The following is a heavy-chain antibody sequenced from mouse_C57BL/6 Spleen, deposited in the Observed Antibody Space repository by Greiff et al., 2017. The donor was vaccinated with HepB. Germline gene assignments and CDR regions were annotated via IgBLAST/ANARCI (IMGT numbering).Heavy chain of an antibody. J-gene: IGHJ2*01. CDR3: ARGIYYYGSSYLFDY. V-gene: IGHV1-55*01. D-gene: IGHD1-1*01. CDR1: GYTFTSYW. CDR2: IYPGSGST. Sequence: QVQLQQPGAELVKPGASVKMSCKASGYTFTSYWITWVKQRPGQGLEWIGDIYPGSGSTNYNEKFKSKATLTVDTSSSTAYTQLSSLTSEDSAVYYCARGIYYYGSSYLFDYWGQGTTLTVSS.